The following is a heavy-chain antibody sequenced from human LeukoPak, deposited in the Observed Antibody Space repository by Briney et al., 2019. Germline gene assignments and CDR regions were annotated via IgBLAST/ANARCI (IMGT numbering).Heavy chain of an antibody. CDR2: IYTSGST. CDR3: ARNSYYDSSGYS. Sequence: SQTLSLTCTVYGGSISSGSYYWSWIRQPAGKGLEWIGRIYTSGSTNYNPSLKSRVTISVDTSKNQFSLKLSSVTAADTAVDYCARNSYYDSSGYSGGQRTLVTVSS. V-gene: IGHV4-61*02. D-gene: IGHD3-22*01. J-gene: IGHJ4*02. CDR1: GGSISSGSYY.